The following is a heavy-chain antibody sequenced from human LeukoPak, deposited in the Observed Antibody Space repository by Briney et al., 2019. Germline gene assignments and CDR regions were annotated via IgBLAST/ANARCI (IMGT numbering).Heavy chain of an antibody. V-gene: IGHV4-30-2*01. D-gene: IGHD1-1*01. CDR1: GGSISSSSYY. Sequence: SETLSLTCTVSGGSISSSSYYWSWIRQPPGKGLEWIGYIYHSGSTYYNPSLKSRVTISVDRSKNQFSLKLSSVTAADTAVYYCARVVGVLEGTDAFDIWGQGTMVTVSS. J-gene: IGHJ3*02. CDR2: IYHSGST. CDR3: ARVVGVLEGTDAFDI.